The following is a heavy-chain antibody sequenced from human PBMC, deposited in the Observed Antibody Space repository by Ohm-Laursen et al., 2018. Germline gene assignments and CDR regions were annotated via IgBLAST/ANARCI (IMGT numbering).Heavy chain of an antibody. CDR3: TRASSGSYSDAFDI. V-gene: IGHV3-15*01. J-gene: IGHJ3*02. CDR1: GFTFSNAW. D-gene: IGHD1-26*01. Sequence: SLRLSCAASGFTFSNAWMSWVRQAPGKGLEWVGRIKSKTDGGRLDYAAPVKGTFTISRDDSQNTVYLQMNSLKTEDTAVYYCTRASSGSYSDAFDIWGQGTMVTVSS. CDR2: IKSKTDGGRL.